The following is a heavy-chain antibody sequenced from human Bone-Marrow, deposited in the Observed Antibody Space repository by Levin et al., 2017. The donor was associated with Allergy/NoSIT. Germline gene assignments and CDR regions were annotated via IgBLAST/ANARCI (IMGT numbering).Heavy chain of an antibody. D-gene: IGHD5-12*01. Sequence: ASVKVSCKASGYTFTGFYMHWVRQAPGQGLEWMGWINPNSGGTNYAQKFQDRVTMTRDTSISTAYMELSRLRAGDTAVYYCARALRGLRLADYWGQGTLVTVSS. V-gene: IGHV1-2*02. J-gene: IGHJ4*02. CDR1: GYTFTGFY. CDR3: ARALRGLRLADY. CDR2: INPNSGGT.